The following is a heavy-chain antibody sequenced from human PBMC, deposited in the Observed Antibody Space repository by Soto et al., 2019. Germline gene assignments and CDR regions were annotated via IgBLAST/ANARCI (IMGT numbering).Heavy chain of an antibody. CDR1: GGSISSYY. J-gene: IGHJ6*02. Sequence: QVQLQESGPGLVKPSETLSLTCTVSGGSISSYYWSWIRQPPGKGLEWIGYIYYSGSTNYNPSLKSRVTISVDTSKNQFSLKLSSVTAADTAVYYCARDGMLPDLGPYYGMDVWGQGTTVTVSS. CDR2: IYYSGST. D-gene: IGHD3-10*02. V-gene: IGHV4-59*01. CDR3: ARDGMLPDLGPYYGMDV.